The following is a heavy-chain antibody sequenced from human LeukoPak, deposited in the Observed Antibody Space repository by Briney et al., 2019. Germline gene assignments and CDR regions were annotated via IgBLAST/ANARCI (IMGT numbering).Heavy chain of an antibody. D-gene: IGHD2-2*02. CDR1: GGSISSYY. J-gene: IGHJ4*02. Sequence: SVTLSLTCTVSGGSISSYYWSWIRQPAGKGLEWIGRIYSSGNTNYNPSLKSRVTMSVDTSKNQVSLNLTSVTAADTAVYYCARSPSSRYPYFDYWGQGTLVTVSS. CDR3: ARSPSSRYPYFDY. CDR2: IYSSGNT. V-gene: IGHV4-4*07.